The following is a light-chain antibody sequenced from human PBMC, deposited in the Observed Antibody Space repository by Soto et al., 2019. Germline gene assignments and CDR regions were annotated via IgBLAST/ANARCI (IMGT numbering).Light chain of an antibody. CDR1: SGHSSYA. CDR2: LNSDGSH. Sequence: QLVLTQSPSASASLGASVKLTCTLSSGHSSYAIAWHQQQPEKGPRYLMKLNSDGSHSKGDGIPDRFSGSSSGAERYLTISSLQSEDEADYYCQTWGTGPCVFGSGTKVTVL. V-gene: IGLV4-69*01. J-gene: IGLJ6*01. CDR3: QTWGTGPCV.